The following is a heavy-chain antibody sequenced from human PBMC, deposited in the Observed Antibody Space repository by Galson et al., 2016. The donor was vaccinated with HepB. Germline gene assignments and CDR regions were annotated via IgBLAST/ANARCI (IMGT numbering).Heavy chain of an antibody. Sequence: SLRLSCAASGFRFSDYWMAWVRQAHGKGLEWVADIKRDGSHKEYAESVRGRFTISRDDSKNTLYLRMNSLKTEDTAVYYCTTAPIVAVPVKGSGYYYYVMDVWGPGTTVTASS. D-gene: IGHD2-15*01. CDR2: IKRDGSHK. V-gene: IGHV3-15*01. J-gene: IGHJ6*02. CDR1: GFRFSDYW. CDR3: TTAPIVAVPVKGSGYYYYVMDV.